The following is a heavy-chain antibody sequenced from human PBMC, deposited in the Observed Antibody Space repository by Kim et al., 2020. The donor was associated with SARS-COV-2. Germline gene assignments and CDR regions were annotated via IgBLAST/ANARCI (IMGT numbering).Heavy chain of an antibody. CDR1: GYTFTSYA. CDR3: ARDGSPEYYFDY. Sequence: ASVKVSCKASGYTFTSYAMHWVRQAPGQRLEWMGWINAGNGNTKYSQKFQGRVTITWDTSASTAYMELSSLRSEDTAVYYCARDGSPEYYFDYWGQGTLVTVSS. D-gene: IGHD1-26*01. CDR2: INAGNGNT. J-gene: IGHJ4*02. V-gene: IGHV1-3*01.